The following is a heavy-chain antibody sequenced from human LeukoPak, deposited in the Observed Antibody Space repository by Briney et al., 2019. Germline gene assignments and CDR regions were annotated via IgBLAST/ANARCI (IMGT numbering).Heavy chain of an antibody. CDR2: ISSSSTYM. CDR3: ARAYGSGSYTPGY. Sequence: GGALRLSCAASGFTFSYYNMNWVRQAPGKGLEWVSSISSSSTYMYSADSVKGRFTVSRDNAKNLLFLQMNSLRVEDTAVYYCARAYGSGSYTPGYWGQGTLVTVSS. D-gene: IGHD3-10*01. V-gene: IGHV3-21*01. CDR1: GFTFSYYN. J-gene: IGHJ4*02.